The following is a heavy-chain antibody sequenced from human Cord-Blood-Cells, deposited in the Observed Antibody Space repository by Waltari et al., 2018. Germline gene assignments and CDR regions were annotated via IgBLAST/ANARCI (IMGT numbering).Heavy chain of an antibody. V-gene: IGHV4-34*01. J-gene: IGHJ4*02. D-gene: IGHD6-13*01. CDR1: GGSFSGYY. CDR3: ARGLRQQRGIGVY. CDR2: INHSGST. Sequence: QVQLQQWGAGLLKPSETLSLTCAVYGGSFSGYYWSWIRQPPGKGLEWIGEINHSGSTNYNPSLKSRVTISVDTSKNQFSLKLGSVTAADTAVYYCARGLRQQRGIGVYWGQGTLVTVSS.